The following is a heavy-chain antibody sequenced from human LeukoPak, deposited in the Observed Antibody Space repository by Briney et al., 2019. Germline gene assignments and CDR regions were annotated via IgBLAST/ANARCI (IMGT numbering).Heavy chain of an antibody. CDR2: INWNGGST. CDR3: ARLAGYSSGWYGPVDY. CDR1: GFTFDDYG. Sequence: GGSLRLSCAASGFTFDDYGMSWVRHAPGKGLEWVSGINWNGGSTGYADSVKGRFTISRDNAKNSLYLQMNSLRAEDTALYHCARLAGYSSGWYGPVDYWGQGTLVTVSS. V-gene: IGHV3-20*01. D-gene: IGHD6-19*01. J-gene: IGHJ4*02.